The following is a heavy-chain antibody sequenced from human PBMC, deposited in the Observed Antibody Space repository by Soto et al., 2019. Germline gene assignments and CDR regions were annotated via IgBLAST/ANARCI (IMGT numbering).Heavy chain of an antibody. Sequence: SVKVSCKASGGTFSSYTISWVRQAPGQGLEWMGRIIPILGIANYAQKFQGRVTITADKSTSTAYMELRSLRSDDTAVYYCARDASPYYGSGSGWFDPWGQGTLVTVSS. J-gene: IGHJ5*02. V-gene: IGHV1-69*04. CDR1: GGTFSSYT. D-gene: IGHD3-10*01. CDR2: IIPILGIA. CDR3: ARDASPYYGSGSGWFDP.